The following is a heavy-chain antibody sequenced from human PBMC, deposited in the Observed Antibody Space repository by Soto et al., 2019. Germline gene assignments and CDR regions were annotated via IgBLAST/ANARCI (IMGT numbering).Heavy chain of an antibody. CDR1: GFTFSSYA. Sequence: GGSLRLSCAASGFTFSSYAMHWVRQAPGKGLEWVAVISYDGSNKYYADSVKGRLTISRDNSKNTLYLQMNSLRAEDTAVYYCAVVITFGYFDYWGQGTLVTVSS. CDR2: ISYDGSNK. J-gene: IGHJ4*02. V-gene: IGHV3-30-3*01. D-gene: IGHD3-22*01. CDR3: AVVITFGYFDY.